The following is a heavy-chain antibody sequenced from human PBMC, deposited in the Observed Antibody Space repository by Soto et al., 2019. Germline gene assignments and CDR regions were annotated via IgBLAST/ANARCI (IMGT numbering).Heavy chain of an antibody. CDR1: NASISSRKW. V-gene: IGHV4-4*02. D-gene: IGHD3-10*01. CDR2: IYHSGSI. J-gene: IGHJ3*02. CDR3: ASKFGELLADAFDI. Sequence: SETLSLTCTVSNASISSRKWWTWVRQTPGKGLEWIWEIYHSGSINHNPSLKSRVTMSVDKSNNQFSLKMTSVTAADTAVYYCASKFGELLADAFDIRGQGTVVTVSS.